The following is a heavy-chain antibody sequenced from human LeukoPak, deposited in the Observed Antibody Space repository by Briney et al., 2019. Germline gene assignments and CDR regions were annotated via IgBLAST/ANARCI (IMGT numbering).Heavy chain of an antibody. CDR1: GGSSSSSTSY. Sequence: SETLSLTCTVSGGSSSSSTSYWGWIRQPPGKGLEWIGSIYYSGSTYYNPSLKSRVTMSLDTSKNQFSLKLTSVTAADTAVYYCARHRGSTYEGYYYGMDVWGQGTTVTVSS. J-gene: IGHJ6*02. CDR3: ARHRGSTYEGYYYGMDV. V-gene: IGHV4-39*01. D-gene: IGHD2-2*01. CDR2: IYYSGST.